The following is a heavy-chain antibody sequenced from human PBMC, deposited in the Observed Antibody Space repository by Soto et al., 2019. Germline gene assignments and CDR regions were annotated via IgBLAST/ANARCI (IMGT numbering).Heavy chain of an antibody. J-gene: IGHJ6*02. CDR2: IIPIFGTA. D-gene: IGHD2-15*01. CDR1: GGTFSSYA. V-gene: IGHV1-69*13. CDR3: ARGYCSGGSCHPLYYYYGMDV. Sequence: SVKVSCKASGGTFSSYAISWVRQAPGQGLEWMGGIIPIFGTANYAQKFQGRVTITADESTSTAYMELSSLRSEDTAVYYCARGYCSGGSCHPLYYYYGMDVWGQGXTITVYS.